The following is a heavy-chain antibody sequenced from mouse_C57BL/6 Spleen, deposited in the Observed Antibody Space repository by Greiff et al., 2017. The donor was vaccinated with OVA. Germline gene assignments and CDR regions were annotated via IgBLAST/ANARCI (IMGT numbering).Heavy chain of an antibody. D-gene: IGHD5-1-1*01. CDR3: ARIPGFGY. CDR1: GFTFSSYG. CDR2: ISSGGSYT. V-gene: IGHV5-6*01. J-gene: IGHJ3*01. Sequence: EVKLVESGGDLVKPGGSLKLSCAASGFTFSSYGMSWVRQTPDQRLEWVATISSGGSYTYYPDSVKGRFTISRDNAKNTLYLQMSSLKSEDTAMYYCARIPGFGYWGQGTLVTVSA.